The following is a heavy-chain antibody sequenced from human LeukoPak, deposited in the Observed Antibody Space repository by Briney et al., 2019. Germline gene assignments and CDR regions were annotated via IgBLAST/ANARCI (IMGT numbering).Heavy chain of an antibody. D-gene: IGHD5-24*01. Sequence: GESLKISCKGSRYSFTSFWITWARQISGKGLELMGRIDPSDSYTNYSPSFQGHVTISADKSISTAYLQWSSLKASDTAMYYCARLPVRGDAYKLDYWGQGTLVTVSS. CDR1: RYSFTSFW. J-gene: IGHJ4*02. CDR3: ARLPVRGDAYKLDY. V-gene: IGHV5-10-1*01. CDR2: IDPSDSYT.